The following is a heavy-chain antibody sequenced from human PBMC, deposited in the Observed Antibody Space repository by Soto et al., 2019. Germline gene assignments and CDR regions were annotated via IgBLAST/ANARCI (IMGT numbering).Heavy chain of an antibody. V-gene: IGHV3-23*01. D-gene: IGHD6-13*01. CDR3: AKDLPASSSWALSRDYYMDV. CDR1: GFTFSSYA. Sequence: GGSLRLSCAASGFTFSSYAMSWVRQAPGKGLEWVSAISGSGGSTYYADSVKGRFTISRDNSKNTLYLQMNSLRAEDTAVYYCAKDLPASSSWALSRDYYMDVWGKGTTVTVSS. J-gene: IGHJ6*03. CDR2: ISGSGGST.